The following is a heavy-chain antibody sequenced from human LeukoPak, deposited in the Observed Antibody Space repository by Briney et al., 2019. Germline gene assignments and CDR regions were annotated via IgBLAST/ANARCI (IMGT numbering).Heavy chain of an antibody. CDR3: VKEAGTD. CDR2: ITSSGSNG. D-gene: IGHD1-1*01. V-gene: IGHV3-11*04. Sequence: GGSLRLSCAASGFILSVSWIRRAPGRGLEWVSCITSSGSNGYYADSVNGRFTISSDNAKNSLYLQMNSLRADDTAVYYCVKEAGTDWGQGTLVTVSS. CDR1: GFILSV. J-gene: IGHJ4*02.